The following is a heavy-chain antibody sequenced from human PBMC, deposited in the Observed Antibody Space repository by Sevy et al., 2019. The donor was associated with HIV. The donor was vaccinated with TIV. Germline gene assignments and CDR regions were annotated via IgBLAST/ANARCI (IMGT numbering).Heavy chain of an antibody. CDR1: GFSFNDHA. J-gene: IGHJ6*02. D-gene: IGHD2-21*01. Sequence: GGSLRLSCAASGFSFNDHAMHWVRQVPGKGLEWVSGVSWNSRNIGYGDSVKGRFTISRDNANLFLYLEMNSLIPEDTAFYYCAKDINRGCDGVNCYPYYYYFYGLDVWGQGTTVTVSS. CDR2: VSWNSRNI. V-gene: IGHV3-9*01. CDR3: AKDINRGCDGVNCYPYYYYFYGLDV.